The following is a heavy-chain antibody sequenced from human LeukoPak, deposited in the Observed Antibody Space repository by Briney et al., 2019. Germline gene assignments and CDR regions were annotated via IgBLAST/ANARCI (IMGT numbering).Heavy chain of an antibody. CDR3: ASGGCSGGSCYQAPFDY. Sequence: ASVKVSCKASGGTFSSYAISWVRQAPGQGLECMGGIIPIFGTANYAQKFQGRVTITADKSTSTAYMELSSLRSEDTAVYYCASGGCSGGSCYQAPFDYWGQGTLVTASS. V-gene: IGHV1-69*06. J-gene: IGHJ4*02. CDR1: GGTFSSYA. D-gene: IGHD2-15*01. CDR2: IIPIFGTA.